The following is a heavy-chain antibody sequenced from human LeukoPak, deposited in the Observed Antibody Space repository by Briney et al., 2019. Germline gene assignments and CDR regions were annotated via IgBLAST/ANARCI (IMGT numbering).Heavy chain of an antibody. CDR2: IYYSGRT. V-gene: IGHV4-59*01. CDR1: AGSISGYY. Sequence: SESLSLTCTVSAGSISGYYWSWIRQPPGKGLEWIAYIYYSGRTNYNPSLMSRVTISVDTSKNQFSLKVSSVTAADTAVYYCAGSLRFHYYYGMDVWGQGTTVTVSS. CDR3: AGSLRFHYYYGMDV. D-gene: IGHD3-3*01. J-gene: IGHJ6*02.